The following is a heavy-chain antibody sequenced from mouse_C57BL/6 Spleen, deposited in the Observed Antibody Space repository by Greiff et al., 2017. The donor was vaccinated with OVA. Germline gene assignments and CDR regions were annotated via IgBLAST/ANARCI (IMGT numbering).Heavy chain of an antibody. CDR1: GYSFTDYN. J-gene: IGHJ4*01. Sequence: VQLKESGPELVKPGASVKISCKASGYSFTDYNMNWVKQSTGKSLEWIGVINPNYGTTSYNQKFKGKATLTVDQSSSTAYMQLNSLTSEDSAVYYCARDMGYGSPYYAMDYWGQGTSVTVSS. V-gene: IGHV1-39*01. CDR3: ARDMGYGSPYYAMDY. CDR2: INPNYGTT. D-gene: IGHD1-1*01.